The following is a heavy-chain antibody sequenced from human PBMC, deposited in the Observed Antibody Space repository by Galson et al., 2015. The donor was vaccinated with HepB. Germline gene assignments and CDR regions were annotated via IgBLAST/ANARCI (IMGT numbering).Heavy chain of an antibody. CDR1: GGSFSGYY. CDR2: INHSGST. Sequence: ETLSLTCAVYGGSFSGYYWSWIRQPPGKGLEWIGEINHSGSTNYNPSLKSRVTISVDTSKNQFSLKLSSVTAADTAVYYCARVQRITIFGVVIRGYFDYWGQGTLVTVSS. V-gene: IGHV4-34*01. CDR3: ARVQRITIFGVVIRGYFDY. D-gene: IGHD3-3*01. J-gene: IGHJ4*02.